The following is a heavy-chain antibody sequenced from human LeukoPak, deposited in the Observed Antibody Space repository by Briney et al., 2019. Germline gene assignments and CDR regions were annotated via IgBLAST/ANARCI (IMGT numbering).Heavy chain of an antibody. CDR2: ISAYNGNT. V-gene: IGHV1-18*01. D-gene: IGHD4-17*01. CDR1: GYTFTSYG. J-gene: IGHJ4*02. Sequence: ASVKVSCKASGYTFTSYGISWVRQAPGQGLEWMGWISAYNGNTNYAQKLQGRVTMTTDTSTSTAYTELRSLRSDDTAVYYCARHDYGDYRALDYWGQGTLVTVSS. CDR3: ARHDYGDYRALDY.